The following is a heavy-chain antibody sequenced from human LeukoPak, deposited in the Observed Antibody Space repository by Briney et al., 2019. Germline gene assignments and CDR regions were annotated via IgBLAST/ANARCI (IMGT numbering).Heavy chain of an antibody. D-gene: IGHD3-10*01. V-gene: IGHV3-33*06. CDR3: AKNYGSGTYYNYFDS. CDR2: IWYDGSNK. Sequence: GGSLRLSCAASGFTFSSYGMHWVRQAPGKGLEWVAVIWYDGSNKYYADSVKGRFTISRDNSKNTLYLQMNSLRAEDTAVFYCAKNYGSGTYYNYFDSWGQGTLVSVSS. CDR1: GFTFSSYG. J-gene: IGHJ4*02.